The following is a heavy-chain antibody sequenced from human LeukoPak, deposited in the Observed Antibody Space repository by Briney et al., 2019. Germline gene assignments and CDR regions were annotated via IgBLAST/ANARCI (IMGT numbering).Heavy chain of an antibody. CDR3: ARDLCITGTTYYGMDV. V-gene: IGHV1-46*01. CDR2: INPSGGST. Sequence: WASVKVSCKASGCTFTSYYMHWVRPAPGQGLEWMGIINPSGGSTSYAQKFQGRVTMTRDTSTSTVYMELSSLRSEDTAVYYCARDLCITGTTYYGMDVWGQGTTVTVSS. J-gene: IGHJ6*02. CDR1: GCTFTSYY. D-gene: IGHD1-7*01.